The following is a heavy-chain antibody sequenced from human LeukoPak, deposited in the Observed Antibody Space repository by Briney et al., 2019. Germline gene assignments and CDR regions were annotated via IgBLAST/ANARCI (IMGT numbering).Heavy chain of an antibody. CDR3: ARDRGSGWYETAFDY. CDR1: GGSISSYY. D-gene: IGHD6-19*01. V-gene: IGHV4-59*01. J-gene: IGHJ4*02. CDR2: IYYSGST. Sequence: PSETLSLTCTVSGGSISSYYGSWIRQPPGKGLEWIGYIYYSGSTNYNPSLKSRVTISVDTSKNQFSLKLSSVTAADTAVYYCARDRGSGWYETAFDYWGQGTLVTVSS.